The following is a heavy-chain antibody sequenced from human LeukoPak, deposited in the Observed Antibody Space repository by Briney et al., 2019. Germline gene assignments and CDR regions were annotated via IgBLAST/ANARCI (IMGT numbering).Heavy chain of an antibody. CDR3: ARHVAAAGGDWFDP. CDR2: IYYSGST. Sequence: SETLSLTCTVSGGSISSSSYYWGWIRRPPGKGLEWIGSIYYSGSTYYNPSLKSRVTISVDTSKNQFSLRLSSVTAADTAVYYCARHVAAAGGDWFDPWGQGTLVTVSS. J-gene: IGHJ5*02. D-gene: IGHD6-13*01. CDR1: GGSISSSSYY. V-gene: IGHV4-39*01.